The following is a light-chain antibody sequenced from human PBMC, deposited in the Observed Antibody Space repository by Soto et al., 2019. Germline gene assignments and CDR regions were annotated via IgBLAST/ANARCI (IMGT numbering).Light chain of an antibody. V-gene: IGKV2-28*01. CDR2: LGS. CDR1: QSLLHSNGYNY. Sequence: EIVMTQSPLSLPVTPGEPASISCRSSQSLLHSNGYNYLDWYLQKPGQSPQLLIYLGSNRASGVPDRFSGSGSGTDFTLKISRVEAEDVGVYYCMQARQTPFTFGPGTKVDIK. CDR3: MQARQTPFT. J-gene: IGKJ3*01.